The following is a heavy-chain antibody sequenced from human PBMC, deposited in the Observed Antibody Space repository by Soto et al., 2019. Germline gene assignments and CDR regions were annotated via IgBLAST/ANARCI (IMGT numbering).Heavy chain of an antibody. CDR3: ARSQGSSTSLEIYYYYYYGMDV. V-gene: IGHV1-69*13. J-gene: IGHJ6*02. Sequence: ASVKVSCKASGGTFSSYAISWVRQAPGQGLEWMGGIIPISGTANYAQKFQGRITITADESTSTAYMELSSLRSEDTAVYYCARSQGSSTSLEIYYYYYYGMDVWGQGTTVTVSS. D-gene: IGHD2-2*01. CDR2: IIPISGTA. CDR1: GGTFSSYA.